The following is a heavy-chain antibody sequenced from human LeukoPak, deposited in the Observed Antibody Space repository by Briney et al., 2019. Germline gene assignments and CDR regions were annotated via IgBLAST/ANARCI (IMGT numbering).Heavy chain of an antibody. CDR1: GFTFSSYG. CDR3: ASSREVDSSGYFYY. D-gene: IGHD3-22*01. Sequence: GGSLRLSCAASGFTFSSYGMHWVRQAPGKGLEWVAVIWYDGSNKYYADSVKGRFTISRDNSKNTLYPQMNSLRAEDMAVYYCASSREVDSSGYFYYWGQGTLVTVSS. J-gene: IGHJ4*02. V-gene: IGHV3-33*01. CDR2: IWYDGSNK.